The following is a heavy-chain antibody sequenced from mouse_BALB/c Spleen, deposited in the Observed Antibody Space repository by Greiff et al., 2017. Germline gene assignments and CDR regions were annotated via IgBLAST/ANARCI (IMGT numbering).Heavy chain of an antibody. V-gene: IGHV1-5*01. J-gene: IGHJ2*01. CDR2: IYPGNSDT. Sequence: VQLQQSGTVLARPGASVKMSCKASGYTFTSYWMHWVKQRPGQGLEWIGAIYPGNSDTSYNQKFKGKAKLTAVTSTSTAYMELSSLTNEDSAVYYCTRSYYYGSSPYFDYWGQGTTLTVSS. CDR1: GYTFTSYW. D-gene: IGHD1-1*01. CDR3: TRSYYYGSSPYFDY.